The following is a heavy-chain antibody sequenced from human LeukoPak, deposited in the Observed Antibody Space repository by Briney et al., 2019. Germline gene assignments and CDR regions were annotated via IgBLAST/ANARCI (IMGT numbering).Heavy chain of an antibody. D-gene: IGHD3-22*01. V-gene: IGHV3-43*01. CDR2: ISWDGGST. CDR3: AKGHLIVVDSYYFDY. Sequence: GGSLRLSCAASGFTFDDYTMHWVRQVPGKGLEWVSLISWDGGSTYYADSVKGRFTISRDNSKNSLYLQMNSLRTEDTALYYCAKGHLIVVDSYYFDYWGQGTLVTVSS. CDR1: GFTFDDYT. J-gene: IGHJ4*02.